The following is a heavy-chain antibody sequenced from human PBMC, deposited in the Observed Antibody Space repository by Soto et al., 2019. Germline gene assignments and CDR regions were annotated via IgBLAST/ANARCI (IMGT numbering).Heavy chain of an antibody. V-gene: IGHV3-30*18. CDR2: ISYDGSNK. CDR3: AKGGVGSTSNAFDI. J-gene: IGHJ3*02. Sequence: AGGSLRPSCAASGFTFRGYGMHWVRQSPGKGLEWVAVISYDGSNKYYADSVKGRFTISRDNSKNTLYLQMNSLRAEDTAVYYCAKGGVGSTSNAFDISGQGTMVTVSS. D-gene: IGHD1-26*01. CDR1: GFTFRGYG.